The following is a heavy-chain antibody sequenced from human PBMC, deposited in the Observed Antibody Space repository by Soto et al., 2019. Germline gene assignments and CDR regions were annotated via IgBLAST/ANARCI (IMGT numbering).Heavy chain of an antibody. V-gene: IGHV3-48*02. D-gene: IGHD1-1*01. CDR3: ARGHWNDGWYAFDI. CDR1: GFTFSSYS. J-gene: IGHJ3*02. Sequence: QPGGSLRLSCAASGFTFSSYSMNWVRQAPGKGLEWVSYISSSSSTIYYADSVKGRFTISRDNAKNSLYLQMNSLRDADTAVYYCARGHWNDGWYAFDIWGQGTMVTVSS. CDR2: ISSSSSTI.